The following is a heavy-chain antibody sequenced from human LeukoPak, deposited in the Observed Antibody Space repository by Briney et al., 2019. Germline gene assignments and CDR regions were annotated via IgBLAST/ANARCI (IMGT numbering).Heavy chain of an antibody. CDR2: IKQDGSEK. D-gene: IGHD1-26*01. CDR1: GFTFSSCW. Sequence: GGSLRLSCAASGFTFSSCWMSWVRQAPGKGLEWVANIKQDGSEKYYVDSVKGRFTISRDNAKNSLYLQMNSLRGDDTAVYYCAKDVGKWESLHFFDYWGQGTLVTVSS. J-gene: IGHJ4*02. V-gene: IGHV3-7*03. CDR3: AKDVGKWESLHFFDY.